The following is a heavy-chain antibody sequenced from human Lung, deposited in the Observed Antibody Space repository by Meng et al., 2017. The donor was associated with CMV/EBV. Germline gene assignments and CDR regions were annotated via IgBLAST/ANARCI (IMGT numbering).Heavy chain of an antibody. CDR3: ARGGPCSNGVCSDYGMDV. D-gene: IGHD2-8*01. Sequence: GEXXKISCAASGFTFSGYWMNWVRQTPGKGLEWVANIKQDGSDKYYADSVKGRFTISRDNAENSLYLQMNSLRAEDTAIYYCARGGPCSNGVCSDYGMDVWGQGXTVTVSS. V-gene: IGHV3-7*01. J-gene: IGHJ6*02. CDR1: GFTFSGYW. CDR2: IKQDGSDK.